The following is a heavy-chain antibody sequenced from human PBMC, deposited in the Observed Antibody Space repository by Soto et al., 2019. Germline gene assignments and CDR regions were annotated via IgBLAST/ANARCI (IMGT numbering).Heavy chain of an antibody. CDR1: GGSISSGGYS. V-gene: IGHV4-30-2*01. Sequence: SETLSLTCAVSGGSISSGGYSWSWIRQPPGKGLEWIGYIYHSGSTYYNPSLKSRVTISVDRSKNQFSLKLSSVTAADTAVYYCARVLGVDSDSSGPILGSFDSWGQGTMVTFSS. J-gene: IGHJ3*02. CDR2: IYHSGST. CDR3: ARVLGVDSDSSGPILGSFDS. D-gene: IGHD3-22*01.